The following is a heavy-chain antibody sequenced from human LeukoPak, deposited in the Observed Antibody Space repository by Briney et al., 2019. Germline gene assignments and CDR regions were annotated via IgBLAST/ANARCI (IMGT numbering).Heavy chain of an antibody. D-gene: IGHD3-22*01. J-gene: IGHJ6*03. CDR1: GGSFSDYY. CDR2: INDSGST. V-gene: IGHV4-34*01. Sequence: SETLSLTCAVYGGSFSDYYWSWIRQPPGKGLEWIGEINDSGSTNYNPSLKSRVTISVDTSKNQFSLKLSSVTAADTAVYYCARARYYYDSSGSCGRYYYYYYMDVWGKGTTVTVSS. CDR3: ARARYYYDSSGSCGRYYYYYYMDV.